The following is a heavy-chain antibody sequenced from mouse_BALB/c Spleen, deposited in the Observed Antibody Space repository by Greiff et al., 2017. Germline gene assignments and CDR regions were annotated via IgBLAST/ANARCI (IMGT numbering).Heavy chain of an antibody. CDR1: GYSITSDYA. CDR3: ARHYGNYDAMDY. D-gene: IGHD2-1*01. CDR2: ISYSGST. V-gene: IGHV3-2*02. J-gene: IGHJ4*01. Sequence: EVQLQESGPGLVKPSQSLSLTCTVTGYSITSDYAWNWIRQFPGNKLEWMGYISYSGSTSYNPSLKSRISITRDTSKNQFFLQLNSVTTEDTATYYCARHYGNYDAMDYWGQGTSVTVSS.